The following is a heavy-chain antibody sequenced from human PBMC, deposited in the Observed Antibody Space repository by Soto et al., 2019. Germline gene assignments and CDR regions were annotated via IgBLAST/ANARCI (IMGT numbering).Heavy chain of an antibody. D-gene: IGHD5-18*01. J-gene: IGHJ6*03. CDR2: IKQDGSEK. Sequence: GGSLRLSCAASGFSFNSYWVSWVRQAPGKGLEWVANIKQDGSEKYYVDSVKGRFTISRDNAKNSLYLQMNSLRAEDTAVYYCARGDTYPALYYYMDVWGKGTTVTVSS. CDR3: ARGDTYPALYYYMDV. CDR1: GFSFNSYW. V-gene: IGHV3-7*01.